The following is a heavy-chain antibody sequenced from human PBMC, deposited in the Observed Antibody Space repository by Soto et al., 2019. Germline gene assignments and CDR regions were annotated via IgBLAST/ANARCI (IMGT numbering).Heavy chain of an antibody. J-gene: IGHJ4*02. V-gene: IGHV3-30*18. D-gene: IGHD3-22*01. CDR1: GFTFSSYG. CDR3: AKDSRIYDSSGYYYYFDY. CDR2: ISYXXXXX. Sequence: GGSLRLSCAASGFTFSSYGMHWVRQAPGKGLEWVAVISYXXXXXXXXXSVKGRFTISRDNSKNTLYLQMNSLRAEDTAVYYFAKDSRIYDSSGYYYYFDYWGQGTLVTVSS.